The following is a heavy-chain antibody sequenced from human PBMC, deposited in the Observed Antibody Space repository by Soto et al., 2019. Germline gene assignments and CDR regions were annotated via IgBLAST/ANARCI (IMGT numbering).Heavy chain of an antibody. CDR1: GGTFNSYF. Sequence: QVQLVQSGAEVKKPGASVKISCKASGGTFNSYFMHWVRQAPGQGLEWMGKISPSGTTTSYAQRFQGRITMTRDTSTTTVYMELSSLRSDDTAIYYCARPLTGAFDYWGQGTLVTVSS. CDR2: ISPSGTTT. J-gene: IGHJ4*02. D-gene: IGHD3-10*01. CDR3: ARPLTGAFDY. V-gene: IGHV1-46*02.